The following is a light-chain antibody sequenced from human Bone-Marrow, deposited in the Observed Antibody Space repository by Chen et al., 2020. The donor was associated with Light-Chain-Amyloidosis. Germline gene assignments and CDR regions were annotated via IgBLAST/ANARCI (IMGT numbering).Light chain of an antibody. CDR3: QQYTSYWT. CDR2: KAS. J-gene: IGKJ1*01. CDR1: QSTGTW. V-gene: IGKV1-5*03. Sequence: DIHMIQSPSTLSASVGDRVTITCRASQSTGTWLAWYQQKPGKAPKLLINKASTLQSGVPPRFSGSGSGTEFTLAISSLQPDEFATYYCQQYTSYWTFGQGTKVEIK.